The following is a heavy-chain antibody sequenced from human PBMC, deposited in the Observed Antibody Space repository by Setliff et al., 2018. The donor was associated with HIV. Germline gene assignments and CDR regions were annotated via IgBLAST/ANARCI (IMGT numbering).Heavy chain of an antibody. V-gene: IGHV4-38-2*01. CDR3: AIARSSWYNTSPYYFDS. CDR1: GYSISSGYY. J-gene: IGHJ4*02. Sequence: SETLSLTCAVSGYSISSGYYWGWIRQPPGKGLEWIATIYQTGSIYFNPSLKNRLGITLDKPRNQFSLKLTSVTAADTAVYYCAIARSSWYNTSPYYFDSWGQGTLVTVSS. CDR2: IYQTGSI. D-gene: IGHD1-20*01.